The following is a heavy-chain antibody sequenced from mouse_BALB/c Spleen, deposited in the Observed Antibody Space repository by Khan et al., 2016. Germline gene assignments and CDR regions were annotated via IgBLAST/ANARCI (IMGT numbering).Heavy chain of an antibody. V-gene: IGHV1-80*01. CDR2: IYPGDGDT. CDR3: AGGTPLAY. J-gene: IGHJ3*01. Sequence: QVQLQQSGAELVRPGSSVKISCQASGYAFSSYWMNWVKQRPGQGLEWIGQIYPGDGDTYHNGKFKGKATLTADKSSSTAYMQLSRLTSDDSAVDFCAGGTPLAYWGQGTLVTVSA. D-gene: IGHD2-14*01. CDR1: GYAFSSYW.